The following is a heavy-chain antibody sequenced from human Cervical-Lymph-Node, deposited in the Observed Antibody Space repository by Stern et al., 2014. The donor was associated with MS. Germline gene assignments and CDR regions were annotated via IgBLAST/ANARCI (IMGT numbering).Heavy chain of an antibody. V-gene: IGHV3-9*01. CDR3: AKGSGGSAYYPVALDY. J-gene: IGHJ4*02. CDR2: ITWNSVSV. D-gene: IGHD3-3*01. CDR1: GFTFDDYA. Sequence: EVQLVESGGGLVQPGRSLRLSCAASGFTFDDYAMHWVRQAPGKGLEWVSGITWNSVSVGYADSVKGRFTISRDNAKNSLYLQMNSLRGDDTALYYCAKGSGGSAYYPVALDYWGQGTLVTVSS.